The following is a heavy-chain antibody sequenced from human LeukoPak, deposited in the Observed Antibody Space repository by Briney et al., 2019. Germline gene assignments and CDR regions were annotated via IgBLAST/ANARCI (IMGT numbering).Heavy chain of an antibody. Sequence: GGSLRLSCAASGFTFSSYETNWVRQAPGKGLEWVSYISSSGSTIYYADSVKGRFTISRDNAKNSLYLQMNSLRAEDTAVYHCARDYDFWSGYYLDYWGQGTLVTVSS. D-gene: IGHD3-3*01. J-gene: IGHJ4*02. CDR2: ISSSGSTI. CDR3: ARDYDFWSGYYLDY. CDR1: GFTFSSYE. V-gene: IGHV3-48*03.